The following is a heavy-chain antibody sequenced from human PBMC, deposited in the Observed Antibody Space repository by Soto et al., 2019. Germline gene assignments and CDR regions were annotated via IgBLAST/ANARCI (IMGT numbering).Heavy chain of an antibody. CDR1: GGSISNYY. J-gene: IGHJ4*02. CDR3: ARHRYSYGVYYFDY. D-gene: IGHD5-18*01. Sequence: SETLSLTCIVSGGSISNYYWSWIRQPPGKGLEWIGYICYSGSTNYNPSLTSRVTISVDTSKNQFSLKLSSVTAADTAVYYCARHRYSYGVYYFDYWGQGTLVNVSS. V-gene: IGHV4-59*08. CDR2: ICYSGST.